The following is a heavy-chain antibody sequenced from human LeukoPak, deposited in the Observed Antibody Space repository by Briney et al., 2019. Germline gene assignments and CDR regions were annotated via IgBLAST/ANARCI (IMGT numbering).Heavy chain of an antibody. J-gene: IGHJ4*02. Sequence: KPSETLSLSCTVSGGSISSSSYYWGWIRQPPGKGLEWIGTIYYSGSTYYNPSLKSRVTISVDKSKNQFSLKLSSVTAADTAVYYCARNYYGSGSYYSFDYWGQGTLVTVSS. D-gene: IGHD3-10*01. CDR2: IYYSGST. V-gene: IGHV4-39*07. CDR1: GGSISSSSYY. CDR3: ARNYYGSGSYYSFDY.